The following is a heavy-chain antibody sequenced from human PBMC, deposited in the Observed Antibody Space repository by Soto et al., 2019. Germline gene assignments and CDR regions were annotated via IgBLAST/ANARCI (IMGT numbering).Heavy chain of an antibody. Sequence: QVQLQESGPGLVKPSQTLSLTCTVSGGSISSGGYYWSWIRQHPGKGLEWIGYISYSGSTYYNPCLKSRVTTSVDTSKDQFSLKLSSGTAADTAVYYWASDYGDYLRGAAFDIWGQGTMVTVSS. V-gene: IGHV4-31*03. J-gene: IGHJ3*02. CDR1: GGSISSGGYY. CDR3: ASDYGDYLRGAAFDI. CDR2: ISYSGST. D-gene: IGHD4-17*01.